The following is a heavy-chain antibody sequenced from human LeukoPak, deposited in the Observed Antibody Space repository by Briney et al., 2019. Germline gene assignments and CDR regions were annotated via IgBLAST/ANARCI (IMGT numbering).Heavy chain of an antibody. D-gene: IGHD5-24*01. CDR2: IYTSGST. CDR1: GGSISSYY. J-gene: IGHJ5*02. CDR3: ARDLTSRWLQSGSWFDP. V-gene: IGHV4-4*07. Sequence: PSETLSLTCTVSGGSISSYYWSWIRQPAGKGLEWIGHIYTSGSTNYNPSLKSRVTMSVDTSKNQFSLKLSSVTAADTAVYYCARDLTSRWLQSGSWFDPWGQGTLVTVSS.